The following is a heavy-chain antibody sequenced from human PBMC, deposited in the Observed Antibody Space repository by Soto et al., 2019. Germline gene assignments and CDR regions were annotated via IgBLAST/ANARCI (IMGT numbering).Heavy chain of an antibody. V-gene: IGHV3-11*01. CDR3: ASDPYYYASGF. CDR1: GFRFSDHY. CDR2: ISGDGTTI. J-gene: IGHJ4*02. D-gene: IGHD3-10*01. Sequence: GGSLRLSCAASGFRFSDHYMTWIRQAPGKGLEWVSRISGDGTTIYYADSVKGRFTVSRDNAKNSVYLQMNSLRAEDTAVYYCASDPYYYASGFWGQGTLVTVSS.